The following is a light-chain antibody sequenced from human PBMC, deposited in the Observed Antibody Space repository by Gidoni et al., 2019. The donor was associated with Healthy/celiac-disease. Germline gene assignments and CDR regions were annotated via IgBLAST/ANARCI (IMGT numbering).Light chain of an antibody. J-gene: IGKJ2*01. CDR3: QQYNSYSPNT. CDR2: KAS. CDR1: QSISNW. V-gene: IGKV1-5*03. Sequence: DIQMTQSPSTLSASIGDRVTITCRASQSISNWLAWYQQKSGKAPKLLIYKASSLESGVPSRFSGSGSGTEFTLTISGLQPDDFATYYCQQYNSYSPNTFGQXTKLEIK.